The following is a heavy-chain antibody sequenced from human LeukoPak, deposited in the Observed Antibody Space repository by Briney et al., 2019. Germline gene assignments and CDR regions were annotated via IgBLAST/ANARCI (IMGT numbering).Heavy chain of an antibody. CDR2: IYPGDSDT. Sequence: GESLKISCQGSGYSFTSYWIGWVRQLPGKGLEWMGIIYPGDSDTRYSPSFQGQVTISVDKSISTAYLQWSSLTASDSAMYYCARQGLAVVIDYWGQGTLVTVSS. CDR1: GYSFTSYW. V-gene: IGHV5-51*01. CDR3: ARQGLAVVIDY. D-gene: IGHD2-2*01. J-gene: IGHJ4*02.